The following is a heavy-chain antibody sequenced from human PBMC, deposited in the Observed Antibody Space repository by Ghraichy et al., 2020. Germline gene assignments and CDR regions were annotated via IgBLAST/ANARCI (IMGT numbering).Heavy chain of an antibody. CDR2: INHSGST. V-gene: IGHV4-34*01. CDR1: GGSFSGYY. Sequence: SQTLSLTCAVYGGSFSGYYWSWIRQPPGKGLEWIGEINHSGSTNYNPSLKSRVTISVDTSKNQFSLKLSSVTAADTAVYYCARERGSIAARRYMDVWGKGTTVTVSS. D-gene: IGHD6-6*01. CDR3: ARERGSIAARRYMDV. J-gene: IGHJ6*03.